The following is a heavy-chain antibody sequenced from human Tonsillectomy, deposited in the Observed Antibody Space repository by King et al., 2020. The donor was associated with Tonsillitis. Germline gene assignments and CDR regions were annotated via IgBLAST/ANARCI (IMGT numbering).Heavy chain of an antibody. Sequence: PLVPSGAAVTPPGASVQVSCQASGYTFTSYDINWVRQATGQGLEWMGWMNPNSGTAGYAQKFLGRVTMTRNTSISTAYMELSSLRSEDTAVAFCAYRSPSGWYNAAGGGQGTLVTVSA. D-gene: IGHD6-19*01. CDR1: GYTFTSYD. CDR2: MNPNSGTA. CDR3: AYRSPSGWYNAAG. J-gene: IGHJ4*02. V-gene: IGHV1-8*02.